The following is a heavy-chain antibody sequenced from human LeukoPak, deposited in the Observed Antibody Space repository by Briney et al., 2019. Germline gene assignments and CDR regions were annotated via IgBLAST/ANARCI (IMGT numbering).Heavy chain of an antibody. CDR1: GFTFSSYA. CDR2: ISYDGSNK. Sequence: PGRSLRLSCAASGFTFSSYAMHWVRQAPGKGLEWVAVISYDGSNKYYADSVRGRFTISRDNSKNTLYLQMNSLRAEDTAVYYCTKGVLGYSVPFLDCWGQGALVTVSS. D-gene: IGHD3-10*02. V-gene: IGHV3-30*04. CDR3: TKGVLGYSVPFLDC. J-gene: IGHJ4*02.